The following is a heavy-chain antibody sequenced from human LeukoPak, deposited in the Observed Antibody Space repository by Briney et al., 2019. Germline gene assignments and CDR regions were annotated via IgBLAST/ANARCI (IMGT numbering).Heavy chain of an antibody. V-gene: IGHV1-46*01. D-gene: IGHD3/OR15-3a*01. Sequence: ASVKVSCKASGYTFTGYYMHWVRQAPGQGLEWMGIINPSGGSTSYAQKFQGRVTMTRDTSTSTVYMELSSLRSEDTAVYYCARGQRVLIGGTGLGIDYWGQGTLVTVSS. CDR2: INPSGGST. CDR1: GYTFTGYY. J-gene: IGHJ4*02. CDR3: ARGQRVLIGGTGLGIDY.